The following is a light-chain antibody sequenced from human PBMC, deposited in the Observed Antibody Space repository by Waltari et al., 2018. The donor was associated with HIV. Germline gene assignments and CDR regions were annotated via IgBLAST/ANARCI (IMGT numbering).Light chain of an antibody. CDR2: EVS. J-gene: IGLJ2*01. Sequence: QSALTQPASVSGSPGQSITISCTGTSSDVGGYHYVSWYQQHPGKAPKLMIYEVSNRPSGVSNRFSGSKSGNMASLTISGLQAEDEADYYCSSYTSSSSVVFGGGTKLTVL. V-gene: IGLV2-14*01. CDR3: SSYTSSSSVV. CDR1: SSDVGGYHY.